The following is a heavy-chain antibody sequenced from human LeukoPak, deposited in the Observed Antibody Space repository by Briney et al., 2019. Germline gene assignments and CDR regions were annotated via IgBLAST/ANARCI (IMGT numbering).Heavy chain of an antibody. CDR2: INPNSGGT. CDR3: ARDLGYDFWSGYDL. J-gene: IGHJ4*02. D-gene: IGHD3-3*01. Sequence: GASVKVSCKASGYTFTGYYMHWVRQAPGQGLEWMGWINPNSGGTNYAQKFQGRVTMTRDTSFSTAYMELSRLRSDDTAVYYCARDLGYDFWSGYDLWGQGTLVTVSS. CDR1: GYTFTGYY. V-gene: IGHV1-2*02.